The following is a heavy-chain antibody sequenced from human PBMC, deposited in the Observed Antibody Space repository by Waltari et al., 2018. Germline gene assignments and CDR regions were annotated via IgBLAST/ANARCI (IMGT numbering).Heavy chain of an antibody. J-gene: IGHJ4*02. CDR3: ARWWKAAAGYFDY. V-gene: IGHV4-39*07. CDR2: IYYSGST. Sequence: QLQLQESCPGLVKPSETLSLTCTVSGGSISSSSYYWGWIRQPPGKGLEWIGSIYYSGSTYYNPSLKSRVTISVDTSKNQFSLRLTAVTAADTAVYYCARWWKAAAGYFDYWGQGTLVTVSS. D-gene: IGHD6-13*01. CDR1: GGSISSSSYY.